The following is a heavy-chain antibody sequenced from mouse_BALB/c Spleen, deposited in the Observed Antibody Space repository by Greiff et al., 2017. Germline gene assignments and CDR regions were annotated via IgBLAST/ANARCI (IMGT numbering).Heavy chain of an antibody. CDR1: GYTFTDYY. Sequence: VQLQQSGPELVNPGASVKMSCKASGYTFTDYYMKWVKQSHVQSLACLGSTNHDNGHTFYNQKFKGKATLTVDKSSSTAYMQLNSLTSEDSAVYYCARGVYYDSSWFAYWCPG. D-gene: IGHD2-4*01. CDR2: TNHDNGHT. CDR3: ARGVYYDSSWFAY. J-gene: IGHJ3*01. V-gene: IGHV1-19*01.